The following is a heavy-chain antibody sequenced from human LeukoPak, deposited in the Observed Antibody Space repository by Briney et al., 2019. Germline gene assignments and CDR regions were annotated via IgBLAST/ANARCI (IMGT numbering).Heavy chain of an antibody. CDR1: GYTFTGYY. Sequence: ASVKVSCKASGYTFTGYYMHWVRQAPGQGLEWMGWINPNSGATNYAQKFQGRVTMTRETSISTAYMDLSRLRSDDTAVYYCARGVIAAAGTFYFDYWGQRTLVTVSS. CDR2: INPNSGAT. V-gene: IGHV1-2*02. J-gene: IGHJ4*02. CDR3: ARGVIAAAGTFYFDY. D-gene: IGHD6-13*01.